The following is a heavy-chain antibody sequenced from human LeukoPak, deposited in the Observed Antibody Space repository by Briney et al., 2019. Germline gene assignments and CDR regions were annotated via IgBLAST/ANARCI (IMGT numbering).Heavy chain of an antibody. D-gene: IGHD1-20*01. CDR3: ARVTTGITGRRGAFDI. Sequence: SGTLSLTCAVSGGSISSSNWWSWVRQPPGKGLEWIGEIYHSGSTNYNPSLKSRVTISVDKSKNQFSLKLSSVTAADTAVYYCARVTTGITGRRGAFDIWGQGTMVTVSS. CDR1: GGSISSSNW. CDR2: IYHSGST. V-gene: IGHV4-4*02. J-gene: IGHJ3*02.